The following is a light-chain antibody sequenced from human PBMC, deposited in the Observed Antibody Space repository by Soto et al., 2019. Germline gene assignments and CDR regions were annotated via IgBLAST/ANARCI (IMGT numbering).Light chain of an antibody. CDR1: QSVFYSSNNKNY. CDR2: WAS. CDR3: PQYYSTPWA. J-gene: IGKJ1*01. Sequence: DIVMTQSPDSVAVSLGERATINCKSSQSVFYSSNNKNYLAWYQQKPGQPPKLLIYWASTRESGVPDRFSGSGSGTDFTLTISSLQAEDVAFYYCPQYYSTPWAFGQGTKVEIK. V-gene: IGKV4-1*01.